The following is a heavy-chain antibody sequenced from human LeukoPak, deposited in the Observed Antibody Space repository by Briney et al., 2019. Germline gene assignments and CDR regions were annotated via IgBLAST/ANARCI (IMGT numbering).Heavy chain of an antibody. CDR2: IYYSGRT. CDR1: GDSVSRSDSY. J-gene: IGHJ1*01. Sequence: SETLSLTCSVSGDSVSRSDSYWDWIRQPPGKGLEWIGTIYYSGRTYYSPSLKSRVTMSVYPSNTQFSQNLRSVTAADTAGYYCARRRYYDGSGYLEWGQGTLLSVSS. V-gene: IGHV4-39*01. D-gene: IGHD3-22*01. CDR3: ARRRYYDGSGYLE.